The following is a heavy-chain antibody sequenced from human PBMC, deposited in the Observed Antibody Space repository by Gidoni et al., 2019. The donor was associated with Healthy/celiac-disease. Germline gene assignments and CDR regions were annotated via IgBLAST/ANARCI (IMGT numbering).Heavy chain of an antibody. CDR3: ARGGNDFWSGYYTGYYMDV. CDR2: ISSSGSTI. Sequence: EVQLVASGGGLVQPGGSLRLSCAASGFPFSSYEMTWVRQAPGKGLEWVSYISSSGSTIYYADSVKGRFTISRDNAKNSLYLQMNSLRAEDTAVYYCARGGNDFWSGYYTGYYMDVWGKGTTVTVSS. D-gene: IGHD3-3*01. J-gene: IGHJ6*03. V-gene: IGHV3-48*03. CDR1: GFPFSSYE.